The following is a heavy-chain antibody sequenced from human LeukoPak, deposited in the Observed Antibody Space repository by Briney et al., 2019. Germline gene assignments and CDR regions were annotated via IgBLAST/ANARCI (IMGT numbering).Heavy chain of an antibody. V-gene: IGHV3-74*01. D-gene: IGHD3-22*01. CDR2: INSDGSST. CDR1: GFTFSSYW. J-gene: IGHJ4*02. Sequence: GGSLRLSCAASGFTFSSYWTHWVRQAPGKGLVWVSRINSDGSSTSYADSVKGRFTISRDNAKNTLYLQMNSLRAEDTAVYYCAREMTYYCDSSGSLFFDYWGQGTLVTVSS. CDR3: AREMTYYCDSSGSLFFDY.